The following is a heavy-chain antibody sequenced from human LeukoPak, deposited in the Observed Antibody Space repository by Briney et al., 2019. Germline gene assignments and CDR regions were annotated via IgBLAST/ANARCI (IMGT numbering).Heavy chain of an antibody. CDR3: ARDQGSSGWCYDY. D-gene: IGHD6-19*01. CDR1: GYTFTGYY. CDR2: INPNSGGT. V-gene: IGHV1-2*02. J-gene: IGHJ4*02. Sequence: GASVKVSCKASGYTFTGYYMRWVRQAPGQGLEWMGWINPNSGGTNYAQKFQGRVTMTRDTSISTAYMELSRLRSDDTAVYYCARDQGSSGWCYDYWGQGTLVTVSS.